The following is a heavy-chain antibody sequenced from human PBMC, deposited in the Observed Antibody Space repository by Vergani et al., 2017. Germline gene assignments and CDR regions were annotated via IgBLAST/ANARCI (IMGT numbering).Heavy chain of an antibody. CDR1: GGTFSSYA. D-gene: IGHD4-11*01. J-gene: IGHJ4*02. Sequence: QVQLVQSGAEVKKPGSSVKVSCKASGGTFSSYAISWVRQAPGQGLEWMGRIIPIFGTANYAQKFQGRVTITADESTSAAYMELSSLRSEDTAVYYCARDGKTVTTSSGPYYFDYWGQGTLVTVSS. V-gene: IGHV1-69*18. CDR2: IIPIFGTA. CDR3: ARDGKTVTTSSGPYYFDY.